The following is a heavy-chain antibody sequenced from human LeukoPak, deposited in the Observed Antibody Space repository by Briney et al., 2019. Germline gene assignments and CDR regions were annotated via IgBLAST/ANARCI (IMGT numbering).Heavy chain of an antibody. Sequence: ASVKVSCKASGYTFTSYGISWVRQAPGQGLEWMGWISAYNGNTNYAQKLQGRVTMTTDTSTSTAYMELRSLRSDDTAVYYCARQPGGRPAPRRWFDPWGQGTLVTVSS. J-gene: IGHJ5*02. CDR1: GYTFTSYG. D-gene: IGHD1-26*01. CDR2: ISAYNGNT. V-gene: IGHV1-18*01. CDR3: ARQPGGRPAPRRWFDP.